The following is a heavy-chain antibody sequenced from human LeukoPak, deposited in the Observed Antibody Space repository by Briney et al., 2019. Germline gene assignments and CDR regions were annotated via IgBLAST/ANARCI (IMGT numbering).Heavy chain of an antibody. CDR1: GGSISSYY. V-gene: IGHV4-59*01. D-gene: IGHD5-18*01. CDR2: IYYSGST. J-gene: IGHJ5*02. Sequence: SETLSLTCTVSGGSISSYYWSWIRQPPGKGLEWIGYIYYSGSTNYNPSLKSRVTISVDTSKNQFSLKLSSVTAADTAVYYCAREVRLLRGYSYGYHKWFDPWGQGTLVTVSS. CDR3: AREVRLLRGYSYGYHKWFDP.